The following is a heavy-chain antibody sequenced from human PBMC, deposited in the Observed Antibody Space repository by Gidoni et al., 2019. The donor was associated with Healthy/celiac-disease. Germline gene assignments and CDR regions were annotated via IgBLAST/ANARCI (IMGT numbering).Heavy chain of an antibody. CDR3: ARLNSSGWYPAFDI. V-gene: IGHV3-66*01. CDR2: SYSGGSK. Sequence: EVQLVESGGGLVQPGGSLRLSCAASGFTVSSNYMRWVRQAPGKGLEWVSVSYSGGSKYYADSVKGRFTISRDNSKNTLYLQMNSLRAEDTAVYYCARLNSSGWYPAFDIWGQGTMVNVSS. J-gene: IGHJ3*02. D-gene: IGHD6-19*01. CDR1: GFTVSSNY.